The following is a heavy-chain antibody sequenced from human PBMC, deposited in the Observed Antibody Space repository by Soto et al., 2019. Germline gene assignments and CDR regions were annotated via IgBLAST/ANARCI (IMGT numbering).Heavy chain of an antibody. CDR3: ARNPWGVAGTDY. D-gene: IGHD6-19*01. Sequence: EVQVVESGGGLVQPGGSLRLSCATSGFAFSTYWMSWVRQAPGKGLEWVAYIKQDGSETYYVDSVKGRFTISRDNAKNSLYLHMNSLRAEDTAVYYCARNPWGVAGTDYWDQGTLVTVSS. CDR2: IKQDGSET. J-gene: IGHJ4*02. CDR1: GFAFSTYW. V-gene: IGHV3-7*01.